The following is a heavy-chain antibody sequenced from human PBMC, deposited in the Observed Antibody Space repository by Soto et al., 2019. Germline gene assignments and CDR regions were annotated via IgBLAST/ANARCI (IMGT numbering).Heavy chain of an antibody. CDR2: VYYTGNS. V-gene: IGHV4-59*11. CDR1: GGSISTHY. CDR3: AGGYYYVGSGPYLYIYGMDV. J-gene: IGHJ6*02. Sequence: SETLSLTCTVSGGSISTHYWSWVRQVPGRGLEWLGYVYYTGNSKHNPSLKGRVTVSIAPSKSQFSLELTSVSAADSAVYYCAGGYYYVGSGPYLYIYGMDVWDQGTTVTVSS. D-gene: IGHD3-10*02.